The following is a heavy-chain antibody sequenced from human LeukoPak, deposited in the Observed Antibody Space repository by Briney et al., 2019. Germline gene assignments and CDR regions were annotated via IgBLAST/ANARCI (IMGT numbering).Heavy chain of an antibody. V-gene: IGHV1-2*02. Sequence: ASVKVSCKASGYTFTSYGISWVRQAPGQGPEWMGWINPNSGGTNYAHNFKGRVTMTRDTSISTAYMELSSLTSDDTAVYYCARDLPKTGYVGAFDIWGQGTMVTVSS. CDR1: GYTFTSYG. J-gene: IGHJ3*02. CDR3: ARDLPKTGYVGAFDI. CDR2: INPNSGGT. D-gene: IGHD5-12*01.